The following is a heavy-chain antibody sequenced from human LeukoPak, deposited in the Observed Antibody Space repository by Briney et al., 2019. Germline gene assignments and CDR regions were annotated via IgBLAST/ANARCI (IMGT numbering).Heavy chain of an antibody. CDR3: ARLKVLLWFGELS. Sequence: SETLSLTCTVSGGFISSSSYYWGWIRQPPGKGLEWIGSIYYSGSTYYNPSLKSRVTISVDTSKNQFSLKLSSVTAADTAVYYCARLKVLLWFGELSWGQGTLVTVSS. V-gene: IGHV4-39*01. CDR1: GGFISSSSYY. CDR2: IYYSGST. J-gene: IGHJ4*02. D-gene: IGHD3-10*01.